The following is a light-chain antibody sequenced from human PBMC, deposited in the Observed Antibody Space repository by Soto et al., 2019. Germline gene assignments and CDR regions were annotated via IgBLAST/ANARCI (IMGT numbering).Light chain of an antibody. CDR1: QSISTF. CDR2: DAF. J-gene: IGKJ4*01. Sequence: DIPMTQSPSSLSASVGDRVNITCRASQSISTFLNWYQHKPGTAPKLLIYDAFRLQSGVPSRFRGSASGTDFTLTIGSLQPEDVATYYCQQSDSIPTFGGGTKIEI. V-gene: IGKV1-39*01. CDR3: QQSDSIPT.